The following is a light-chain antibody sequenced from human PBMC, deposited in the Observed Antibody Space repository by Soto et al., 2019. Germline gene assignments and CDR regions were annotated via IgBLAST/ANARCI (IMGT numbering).Light chain of an antibody. J-gene: IGKJ1*01. V-gene: IGKV3D-15*01. CDR3: LQYHNLWA. CDR2: DAS. Sequence: IVMTQSPAILSVSPGERATLSCRANQSISSNLAWYRQKPGQAPRLLIYDASTRATGIPARFSGSGSGTEFTLTISSLQSEDFTVYSCLQYHNLWAFGQGTKVDIK. CDR1: QSISSN.